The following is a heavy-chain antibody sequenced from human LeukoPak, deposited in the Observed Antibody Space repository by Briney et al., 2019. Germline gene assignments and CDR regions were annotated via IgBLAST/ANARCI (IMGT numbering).Heavy chain of an antibody. J-gene: IGHJ4*02. CDR1: GYTFTTYY. CDR2: INPRSGST. V-gene: IGHV1-46*04. D-gene: IGHD6-6*01. Sequence: ASVSVSCKASGYTFTTYYMHWVRQAPGQGLEWMGLINPRSGSTDDAHNLQGRVTMTRDPSTSTVYMELSSLRSEDTAVYYCARASLIATLPAPLDYWGQGTLVTVSS. CDR3: ARASLIATLPAPLDY.